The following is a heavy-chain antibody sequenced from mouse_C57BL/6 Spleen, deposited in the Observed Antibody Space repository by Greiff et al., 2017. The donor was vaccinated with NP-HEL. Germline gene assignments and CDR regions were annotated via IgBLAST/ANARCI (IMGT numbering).Heavy chain of an antibody. CDR1: GFTFSDYY. CDR3: ARDDRMVTTIDWYFDV. CDR2: INYDGSST. D-gene: IGHD2-2*01. V-gene: IGHV5-16*01. Sequence: EVMLVESEGGLVQPGSSMKLSCTASGFTFSDYYMAWVRQVPEKGLEWVANINYDGSSTYYLDSLKSRFIISRDNAKNILYLQMSSLKSEDTATYYCARDDRMVTTIDWYFDVWGTGTTVTVSS. J-gene: IGHJ1*03.